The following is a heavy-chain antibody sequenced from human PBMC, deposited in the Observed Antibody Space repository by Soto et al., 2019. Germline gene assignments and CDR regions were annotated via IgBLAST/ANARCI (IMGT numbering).Heavy chain of an antibody. Sequence: GGSLRLSRALSAFTFRRLAITGDPEPPGKGLEWVSAISGSGGSTYYADSVKGRFTISRDNSKNTLYLQMNSLRAEDTAVYYRAKDRSSSGDYYYAGMDVWGQGTTVTVSS. CDR3: AKDRSSSGDYYYAGMDV. D-gene: IGHD6-6*01. V-gene: IGHV3-23*01. CDR2: ISGSGGST. J-gene: IGHJ6*02. CDR1: AFTFRRLA.